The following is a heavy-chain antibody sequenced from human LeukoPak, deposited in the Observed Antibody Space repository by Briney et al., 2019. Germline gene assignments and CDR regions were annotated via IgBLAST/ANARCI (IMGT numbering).Heavy chain of an antibody. CDR2: INPNSGGT. Sequence: ASVKVSCKASGYTFTGQYLHWVRQAPGQGLEWMGWINPNSGGTNYAQNFQGRVTMTRDTSTSTAYMELSRLRSDDTAVYYCARGVRAAAGPYDAFDIWGQGTMVTVSS. CDR3: ARGVRAAAGPYDAFDI. V-gene: IGHV1-2*02. D-gene: IGHD6-13*01. J-gene: IGHJ3*02. CDR1: GYTFTGQY.